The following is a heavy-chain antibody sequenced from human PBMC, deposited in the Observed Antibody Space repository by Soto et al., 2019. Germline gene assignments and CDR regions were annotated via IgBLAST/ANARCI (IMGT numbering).Heavy chain of an antibody. CDR1: GFTFSSYS. V-gene: IGHV3-21*01. CDR2: ISSSSSYI. J-gene: IGHJ3*02. Sequence: EVQLVESGGGLVKPGGSLRLSCAASGFTFSSYSMNWVRQAPGKGLECFSSISSSSSYIYYADSVKGRFTISRDNAKNSLYLQMNSLRAEDTAVYYCASEGYCSSTSCYDDAFDIWGQGTMVTVSS. CDR3: ASEGYCSSTSCYDDAFDI. D-gene: IGHD2-2*01.